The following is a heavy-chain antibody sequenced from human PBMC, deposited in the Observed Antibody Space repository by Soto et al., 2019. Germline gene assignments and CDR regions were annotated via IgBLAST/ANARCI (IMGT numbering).Heavy chain of an antibody. CDR1: VFTFSSYA. CDR2: ISGSGGSA. Sequence: PWWSLRLSCSASVFTFSSYAMSWFRQAPGKGLEWVSAISGSGGSADYVDSVKGRFTISRDNSKNTLYLQMNSLRAEDTAVYYCAKLQAYSYGPGAYFEYWGQGTLVTVSS. CDR3: AKLQAYSYGPGAYFEY. D-gene: IGHD5-18*01. V-gene: IGHV3-23*01. J-gene: IGHJ4*02.